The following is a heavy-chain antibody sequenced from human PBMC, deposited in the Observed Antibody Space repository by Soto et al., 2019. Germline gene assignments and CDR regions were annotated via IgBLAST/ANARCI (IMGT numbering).Heavy chain of an antibody. Sequence: SGPTLVNPTQTLTLTCTFSGFSLSTSGVGVGWIRQPPGKALEWLALIYWNDDKRYSPSLKSRLTITKDTSKNQVALTMTNMDPVDTATYYCAHSLPGQQLANWFDPWGQGTLVTVSS. CDR3: AHSLPGQQLANWFDP. J-gene: IGHJ5*02. V-gene: IGHV2-5*01. CDR1: GFSLSTSGVG. D-gene: IGHD6-13*01. CDR2: IYWNDDK.